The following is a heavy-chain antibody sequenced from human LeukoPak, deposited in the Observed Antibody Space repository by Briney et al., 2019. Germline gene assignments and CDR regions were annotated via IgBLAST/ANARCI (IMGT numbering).Heavy chain of an antibody. CDR2: IRSKAYGGTT. J-gene: IGHJ4*02. Sequence: PGGSLSLSCTASGFTFGDYAMSWVRQAPGKGLEWVGFIRSKAYGGTTKYAASVKGRFTISRDNAKDSLYLQMNSLRAEDTAVYYCARDKGVVTTNFDYWGQGTLVTVSS. D-gene: IGHD3-3*01. V-gene: IGHV3-49*04. CDR1: GFTFGDYA. CDR3: ARDKGVVTTNFDY.